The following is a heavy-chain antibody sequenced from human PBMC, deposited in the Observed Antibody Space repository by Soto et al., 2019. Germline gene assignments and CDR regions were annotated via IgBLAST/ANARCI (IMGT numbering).Heavy chain of an antibody. CDR2: FIPILGIA. V-gene: IGHV1-69*04. J-gene: IGHJ5*02. CDR3: ARDLVVVPAAPKVLNWFDP. CDR1: GGTFSSYT. D-gene: IGHD2-2*01. Sequence: SVKVSCKASGGTFSSYTISWVRQAPGQGLELMGRFIPILGIANYAQKFQGRVTITADKSTSTAYMELSSLRSEDTAVYYCARDLVVVPAAPKVLNWFDPWGQGTLVTVSS.